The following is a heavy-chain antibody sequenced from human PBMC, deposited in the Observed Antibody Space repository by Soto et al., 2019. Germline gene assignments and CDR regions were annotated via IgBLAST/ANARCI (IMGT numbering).Heavy chain of an antibody. J-gene: IGHJ6*02. CDR2: ISGSGGST. CDR1: GFTFSSYA. D-gene: IGHD6-13*01. Sequence: EVQLLESGGGLVQPGGSLRLSCAASGFTFSSYAMSWVRQAPGKGLEWVSAISGSGGSTYYADSVKGRFTISRDNSKNTLYLQMNSLRAEDTAVYYCAKDGAAASPYYYYGMDVWGQGTTVTVSS. V-gene: IGHV3-23*01. CDR3: AKDGAAASPYYYYGMDV.